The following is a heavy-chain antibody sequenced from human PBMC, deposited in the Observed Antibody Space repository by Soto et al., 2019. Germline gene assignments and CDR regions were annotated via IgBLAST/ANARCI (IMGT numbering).Heavy chain of an antibody. J-gene: IGHJ4*02. V-gene: IGHV3-23*01. D-gene: IGHD3-3*01. CDR2: ISGSGGST. Sequence: GGSLSLSCAASGFTFSSYAMSWVRQAPGKGLEWVSAISGSGGSTYYADSVKGRFTISRDNSKNTLYLQMNSLRAEDTAVYYCAKPPGGFWSGYYLYYFDYWGQGTLVTVSS. CDR3: AKPPGGFWSGYYLYYFDY. CDR1: GFTFSSYA.